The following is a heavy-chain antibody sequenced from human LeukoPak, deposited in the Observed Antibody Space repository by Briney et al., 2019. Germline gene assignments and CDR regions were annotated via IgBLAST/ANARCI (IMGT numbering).Heavy chain of an antibody. CDR2: IRYDGSNK. V-gene: IGHV3-30*02. CDR3: AKAPSHDYYYYMDV. CDR1: GFSFNNHA. J-gene: IGHJ6*03. Sequence: AGGSLRLSCAASGFSFNNHAMIWVRQAPGKGLEWVAFIRYDGSNKYYADSVKGRFTISRDNSKNTLYLQMNSLRAEDTAVYYCAKAPSHDYYYYMDVWGKGTTVTVSS.